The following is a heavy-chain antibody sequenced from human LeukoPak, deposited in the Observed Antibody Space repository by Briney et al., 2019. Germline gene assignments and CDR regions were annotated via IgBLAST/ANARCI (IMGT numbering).Heavy chain of an antibody. D-gene: IGHD2-2*01. V-gene: IGHV4-4*07. Sequence: SETLSLTCTVSGGSISNDYWSWIRQAAGKELEWIGRIYTRGSTYYNPSLKSRVTISVDTSKNQFSLKLSSVTAADTAVYYCATGSGTSSSDWGQGTLVTVSS. CDR1: GGSISNDY. J-gene: IGHJ4*02. CDR2: IYTRGST. CDR3: ATGSGTSSSD.